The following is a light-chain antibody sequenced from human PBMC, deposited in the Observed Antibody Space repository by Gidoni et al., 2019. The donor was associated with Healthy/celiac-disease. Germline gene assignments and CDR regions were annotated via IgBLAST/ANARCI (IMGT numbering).Light chain of an antibody. CDR3: AAWDDSLSGPV. CDR1: SSNIGSNY. CDR2: RNN. Sequence: QSVLTQPPSASGTPVQRVTISVSGSSSNIGSNYVSWYQQLPGTAPKLLIYRNNQRPSGVPDRFSGSKSGTSASLAISGLRSEDEADYYCAAWDDSLSGPVFGGGTKLTVL. V-gene: IGLV1-47*01. J-gene: IGLJ3*02.